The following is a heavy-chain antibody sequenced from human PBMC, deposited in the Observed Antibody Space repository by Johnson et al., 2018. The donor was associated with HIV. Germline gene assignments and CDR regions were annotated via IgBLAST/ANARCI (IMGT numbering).Heavy chain of an antibody. D-gene: IGHD3-9*01. CDR1: GFSFSDVW. J-gene: IGHJ3*01. CDR2: IKRTRSEGATT. Sequence: VHLVESGGDLVKPGGSLRLSCEASGFSFSDVWMNWVRQAPGKGLEWVGRIKRTRSEGATTDYAALVQGRFTISRDDSRDTAYLQVISLKTEDTAVYYCATGTYDWLNAFDVWGQGTMVTVSS. CDR3: ATGTYDWLNAFDV. V-gene: IGHV3-15*01.